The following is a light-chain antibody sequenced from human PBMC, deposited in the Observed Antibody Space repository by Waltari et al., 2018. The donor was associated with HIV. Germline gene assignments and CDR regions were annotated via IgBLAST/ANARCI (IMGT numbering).Light chain of an antibody. J-gene: IGLJ2*01. CDR1: SSDVGDSTY. V-gene: IGLV2-11*01. CDR2: DVS. Sequence: QSALTQPRSVSGSPGQSVTISCTGTSSDVGDSTYVSWYRQNPGKVPKLMIYDVSKRPSGVPDRFSGSKSGNTASLTISGLQAEDEADYYCSSYTTSSVVFGGGTKLTVL. CDR3: SSYTTSSVV.